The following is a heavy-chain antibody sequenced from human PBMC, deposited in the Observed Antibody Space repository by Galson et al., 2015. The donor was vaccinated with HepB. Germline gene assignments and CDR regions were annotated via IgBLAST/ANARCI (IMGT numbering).Heavy chain of an antibody. V-gene: IGHV2-5*02. J-gene: IGHJ4*02. CDR3: AHLHSYDSSGFYHQQFDH. CDR1: GFSLSTGGVG. CDR2: IYWDDDR. Sequence: PALVKPTQTLTLTCTFSGFSLSTGGVGVGWIRQPPEKALEWLALIYWDDDRRYNSSLKSRLTITKDTSKNQVILTMTNMDPVDTGTFYCAHLHSYDSSGFYHQQFDHWGQGTLVTVSS. D-gene: IGHD3-22*01.